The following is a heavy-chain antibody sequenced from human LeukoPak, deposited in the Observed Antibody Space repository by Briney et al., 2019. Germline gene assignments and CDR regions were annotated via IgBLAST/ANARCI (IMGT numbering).Heavy chain of an antibody. CDR1: GGSFSGYY. J-gene: IGHJ6*02. D-gene: IGHD2-2*01. Sequence: PSETLSLTCAVHGGSFSGYYWSSIRQPPRKRLGWVGEINHSGGTNYNPSPKSRVTISVDTSNNQFSLQLSSVTAADTAVYYCARSGVVVPAARYYYYGMDVWGQGTTVTVSS. CDR3: ARSGVVVPAARYYYYGMDV. V-gene: IGHV4-34*01. CDR2: INHSGGT.